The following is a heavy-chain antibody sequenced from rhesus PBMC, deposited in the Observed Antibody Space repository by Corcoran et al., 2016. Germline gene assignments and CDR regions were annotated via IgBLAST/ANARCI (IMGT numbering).Heavy chain of an antibody. CDR3: ARRGSYSGIDD. V-gene: IGHV4-99*01. CDR2: ISGSSGST. Sequence: QVQLQESGPGLVKPSETLSLTCAVSGYSISSGYNWGWIRQPPGKGLEYIGYISGSSGSTYYNPSLTSRVTISKDTSKNQFSLKLSSVTAADTFVYYCARRGSYSGIDDWGQGVLVTVSS. J-gene: IGHJ4*01. D-gene: IGHD3-16*01. CDR1: GYSISSGYN.